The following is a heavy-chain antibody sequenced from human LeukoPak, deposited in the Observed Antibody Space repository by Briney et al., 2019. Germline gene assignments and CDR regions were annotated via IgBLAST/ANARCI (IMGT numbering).Heavy chain of an antibody. Sequence: SETLSLTCTVSGGSISSYYWSWIRQPPGKGLEWIGYIYYSGSTNYNPSLKSRVTISVDTSKNQFSLKLSSVTAADTAVYYCARVSGLATGGMDVWGQGTTVTVSS. D-gene: IGHD1-14*01. CDR3: ARVSGLATGGMDV. CDR2: IYYSGST. V-gene: IGHV4-59*01. CDR1: GGSISSYY. J-gene: IGHJ6*02.